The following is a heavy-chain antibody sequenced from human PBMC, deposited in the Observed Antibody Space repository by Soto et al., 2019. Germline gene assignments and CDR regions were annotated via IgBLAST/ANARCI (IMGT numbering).Heavy chain of an antibody. D-gene: IGHD3-22*01. V-gene: IGHV4-30-4*01. Sequence: PSETLSLTCTVSGDSISSGDYYWSWIRQPPGKGLEWIGYIYYSGSTYYNPSLKSRVTISVDTSKNQFSLKLSSVTAADTAVYYCASYYDSSGYYAYYFDYWGQGTLVTVSS. CDR3: ASYYDSSGYYAYYFDY. CDR1: GDSISSGDYY. CDR2: IYYSGST. J-gene: IGHJ4*02.